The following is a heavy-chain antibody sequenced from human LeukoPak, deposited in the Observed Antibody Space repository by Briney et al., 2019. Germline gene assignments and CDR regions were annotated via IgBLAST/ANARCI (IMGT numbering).Heavy chain of an antibody. Sequence: GGSLRLSCAASGFTFSSCAMHWVRQAPGKGLEWVAVISYDGSNKYYADSVKGRFTISRDNSKNTLYLQMNSLRAEDTAVYYCAREPIAAAGTDYWGQGTLVTVSS. CDR2: ISYDGSNK. CDR3: AREPIAAAGTDY. CDR1: GFTFSSCA. V-gene: IGHV3-30*01. D-gene: IGHD6-13*01. J-gene: IGHJ4*02.